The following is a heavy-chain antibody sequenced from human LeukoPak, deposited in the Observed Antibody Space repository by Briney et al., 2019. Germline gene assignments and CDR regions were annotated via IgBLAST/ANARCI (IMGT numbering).Heavy chain of an antibody. CDR3: AKSSTGTVDY. CDR1: GFTFNNAW. Sequence: GGSLRLSCAASGFTFNNAWMSWVRQAPGKGLEWVAVISYDGSNKYYADSVKGRFTISRDNSKNTLYLQMNSLRAEDTAVYYCAKSSTGTVDYWGQGTLVTISS. V-gene: IGHV3-30*18. CDR2: ISYDGSNK. D-gene: IGHD1-7*01. J-gene: IGHJ4*02.